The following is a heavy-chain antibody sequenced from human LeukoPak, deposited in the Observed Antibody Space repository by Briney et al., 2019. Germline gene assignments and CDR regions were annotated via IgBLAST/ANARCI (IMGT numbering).Heavy chain of an antibody. J-gene: IGHJ1*01. CDR3: ARDNPYGDYAGVYFQH. V-gene: IGHV1-2*02. CDR2: INPNSGGT. CDR1: GYTFTGYY. Sequence: ASVKVSCKASGYTFTGYYMHWIRQAPGHGLEWMAWINPNSGGTNYAQKFQGRVTMTRDTSISTAYMELSRLRFDDTAVYYCARDNPYGDYAGVYFQHWGQGTLVTVSS. D-gene: IGHD4-17*01.